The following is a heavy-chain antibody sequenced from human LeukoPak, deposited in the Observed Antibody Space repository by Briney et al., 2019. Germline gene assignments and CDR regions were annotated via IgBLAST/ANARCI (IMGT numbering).Heavy chain of an antibody. CDR3: ARRRDIVVVPAAIQYWFDP. J-gene: IGHJ5*02. CDR1: GGSISSSSYY. Sequence: PSETLSPTSTVSGGSISSSSYYWGSIRPPPGKGLEWVGCIFFSGSTYSNPSIKSRVTISVDTSKNQFSLKLSSVTAADTAVYYCARRRDIVVVPAAIQYWFDPWGQGTLVTVSS. CDR2: IFFSGST. V-gene: IGHV4-39*01. D-gene: IGHD2-2*02.